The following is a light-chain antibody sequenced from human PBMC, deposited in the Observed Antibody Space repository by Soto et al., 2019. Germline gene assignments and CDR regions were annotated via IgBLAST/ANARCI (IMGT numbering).Light chain of an antibody. CDR2: EVT. J-gene: IGLJ2*01. V-gene: IGLV2-14*01. Sequence: QSALTQPASVSGSPGQSITISCTGTSSDIDTYNYVSWYQQHPGKAPKVMIYEVTNRPSGVSNRFSGSKSGNTASLTISGLQAEDEADYYCSSYTSSNTLIFGGGTKLTVL. CDR3: SSYTSSNTLI. CDR1: SSDIDTYNY.